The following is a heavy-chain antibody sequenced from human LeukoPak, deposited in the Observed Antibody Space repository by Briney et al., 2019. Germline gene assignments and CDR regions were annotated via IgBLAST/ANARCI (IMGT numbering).Heavy chain of an antibody. D-gene: IGHD3-3*01. Sequence: GGSLRLSCAASGFTFSSYAMSWVRQAPGKGLEWVSAISGSGGSTYYADSVKGRFTISRDNSKNTLYLQMNSLRAEDTAVYYCAKDSRFPTIFGVVIIGDYYYGMDVWGQGTTVTVSS. V-gene: IGHV3-23*01. CDR3: AKDSRFPTIFGVVIIGDYYYGMDV. CDR2: ISGSGGST. J-gene: IGHJ6*02. CDR1: GFTFSSYA.